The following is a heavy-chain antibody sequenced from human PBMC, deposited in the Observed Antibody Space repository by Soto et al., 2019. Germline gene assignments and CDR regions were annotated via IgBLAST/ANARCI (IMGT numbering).Heavy chain of an antibody. J-gene: IGHJ6*02. CDR2: ISYDGSNK. V-gene: IGHV3-30*18. CDR3: AKALHLSYYYYGMDV. CDR1: GFTFSSYG. Sequence: GWSLRLSCAASGFTFSSYGMHWVRQAPGKGLEWVAVISYDGSNKYYADSVKGRFTISRDNSKNTLYLQMNSLRAEDTAVYYCAKALHLSYYYYGMDVWGQGTTVTVSS.